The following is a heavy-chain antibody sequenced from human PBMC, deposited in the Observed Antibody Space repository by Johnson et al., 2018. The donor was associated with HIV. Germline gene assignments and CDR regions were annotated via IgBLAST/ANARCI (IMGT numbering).Heavy chain of an antibody. D-gene: IGHD6-19*01. CDR2: IYSGGST. J-gene: IGHJ3*02. V-gene: IGHV3-53*01. CDR3: ARDRARWSSGWYNDAFDI. Sequence: EVQLVESGGGLIQPGGSLRLSCAASGFTVSSNYMSWVRQAPGKGLEWVSVIYSGGSTYYADSVKGRFTISRDNAKNSLYLQMNSLRVEDTALYYCARDRARWSSGWYNDAFDIWGQGTMVTVSS. CDR1: GFTVSSNY.